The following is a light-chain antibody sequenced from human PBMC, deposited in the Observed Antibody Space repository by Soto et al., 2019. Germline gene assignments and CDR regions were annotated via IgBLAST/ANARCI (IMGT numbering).Light chain of an antibody. V-gene: IGLV1-40*01. J-gene: IGLJ2*01. CDR2: GNN. CDR1: SSNIRAYYD. Sequence: QSVLTQPPSVSGAPGQRVTISCTESSSNIRAYYDVHWYQQLPGSAPKLLIFGNNNRPSGVPARFSGSKSGTSASLVITGLQPEDEADYYCQSYDSRLRLFGGGTKLTVL. CDR3: QSYDSRLRL.